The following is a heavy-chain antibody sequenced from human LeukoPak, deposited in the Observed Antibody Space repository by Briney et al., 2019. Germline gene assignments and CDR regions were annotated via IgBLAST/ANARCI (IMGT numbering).Heavy chain of an antibody. V-gene: IGHV4-61*05. D-gene: IGHD4-17*01. Sequence: PSETLSLTCTVSGGSISSSPYYWGWIRQPPGKGLEWIGYIYYSGSTNYNPSLKSRVTISVDTSKNQFSLKLSSVTAADTAVYYCARYNYGDYESPMDVWGKGTTVTVSS. CDR1: GGSISSSPYY. CDR2: IYYSGST. CDR3: ARYNYGDYESPMDV. J-gene: IGHJ6*04.